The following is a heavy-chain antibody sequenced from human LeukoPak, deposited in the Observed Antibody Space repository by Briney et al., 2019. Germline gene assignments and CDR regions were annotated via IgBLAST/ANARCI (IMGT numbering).Heavy chain of an antibody. CDR3: ARVSSGVGMDYNDY. D-gene: IGHD2-8*02. CDR1: GYTFTGYY. CDR2: INPNSGGT. J-gene: IGHJ4*02. V-gene: IGHV1-2*02. Sequence: WASVKVSCKASGYTFTGYYMHWVRQAPGQGLEWMGWINPNSGGTNYAQKFQGRVTMTRDTSISTAYMELSRLRSDDTAVYYCARVSSGVGMDYNDYWGQGTLVTVSS.